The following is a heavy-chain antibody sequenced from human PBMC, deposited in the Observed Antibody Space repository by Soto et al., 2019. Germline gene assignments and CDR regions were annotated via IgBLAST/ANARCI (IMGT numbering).Heavy chain of an antibody. CDR2: VYYSGST. CDR3: GSLGGRAKISYYFDY. J-gene: IGHJ4*02. D-gene: IGHD3-16*01. CDR1: GGSGSSSSYY. V-gene: IGHV4-39*01. Sequence: LETLPLTCTVSGGSGSSSSYYWGWVRQPPGKGLEWIGSVYYSGSTYYNPSLESRVTISVDKSKNQFSLKLMSLSAADTAVYYCGSLGGRAKISYYFDYGGKGARVTVPP.